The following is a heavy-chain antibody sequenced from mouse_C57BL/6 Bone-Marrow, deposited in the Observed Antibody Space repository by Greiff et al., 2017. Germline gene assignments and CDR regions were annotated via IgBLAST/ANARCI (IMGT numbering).Heavy chain of an antibody. CDR1: GFNIKNTY. CDR2: IVPANGNT. J-gene: IGHJ1*03. Sequence: EVQLQESVAELVRPGASVKLSCTASGFNIKNTYMHWVKRRPEQGLEWIGRIVPANGNTKYAPTFQGKATITADTSSNTAYLQLSSLTSEDTAIYYCASPGITTVVAPGGFDVWGTGTTVTVSS. V-gene: IGHV14-3*01. CDR3: ASPGITTVVAPGGFDV. D-gene: IGHD1-1*01.